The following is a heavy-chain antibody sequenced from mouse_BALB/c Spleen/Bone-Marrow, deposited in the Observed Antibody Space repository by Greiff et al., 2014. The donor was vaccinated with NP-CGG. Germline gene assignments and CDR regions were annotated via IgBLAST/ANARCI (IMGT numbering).Heavy chain of an antibody. V-gene: IGHV1S41*01. CDR2: IAPGSGST. CDR1: GYTFTSYW. CDR3: ARFPISYGNYGAMDY. J-gene: IGHJ4*01. Sequence: DLVKPGASVKLSCEASGYTFTSYWINWIKQRPGQGLEWIGRIAPGSGSTYYNEMFKGKATLTVDTSSSTAYIQLSSLSSEDSAVYFRARFPISYGNYGAMDYWGQGTSVTVSS. D-gene: IGHD2-1*01.